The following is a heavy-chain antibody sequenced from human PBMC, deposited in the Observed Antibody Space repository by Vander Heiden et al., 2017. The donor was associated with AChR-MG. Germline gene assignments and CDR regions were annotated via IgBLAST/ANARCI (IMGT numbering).Heavy chain of an antibody. V-gene: IGHV3-23*01. D-gene: IGHD4-17*01. CDR2: ISGSGGST. J-gene: IGHJ6*02. CDR1: GFTFSSYA. CDR3: AKFRNPYGDFYYGMDV. Sequence: EVQLLESGGGLVQPGGSLRLSCAASGFTFSSYAMSWVRQAPGKGLEWVSAISGSGGSTFYRDSVKGRFTVSRDNSKNTLYLQMSSLRAEDTAVYYCAKFRNPYGDFYYGMDVWGQGTTVTVSS.